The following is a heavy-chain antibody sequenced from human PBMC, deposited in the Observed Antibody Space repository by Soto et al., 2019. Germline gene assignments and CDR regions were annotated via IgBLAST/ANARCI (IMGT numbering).Heavy chain of an antibody. Sequence: PGGSLRLSCAASGFTFSSYWMSWVRQAPGKGLEWVANIKQDGSEKYYVDSVKGRFTISRDNAKNSLYLQMNSLRAEDTAVYYCARGNDSSGYLYYYYGMDVWGQGTTVTVSS. CDR1: GFTFSSYW. CDR2: IKQDGSEK. J-gene: IGHJ6*02. D-gene: IGHD3-22*01. CDR3: ARGNDSSGYLYYYYGMDV. V-gene: IGHV3-7*02.